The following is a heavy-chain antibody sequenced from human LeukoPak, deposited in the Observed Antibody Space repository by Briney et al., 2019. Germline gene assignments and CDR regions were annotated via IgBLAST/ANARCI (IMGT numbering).Heavy chain of an antibody. CDR2: ISSSSSYI. J-gene: IGHJ4*02. CDR3: ASIKLNYDILTGPHDY. Sequence: GGSLRLSCAASGFTFSTYSMNWVRQAPGKGLEWVSSISSSSSYIYYADSVKGRFTISRDNAKNSLYLQMNSLRAEDTAVYYCASIKLNYDILTGPHDYWGQGTLVTVSS. V-gene: IGHV3-21*01. CDR1: GFTFSTYS. D-gene: IGHD3-9*01.